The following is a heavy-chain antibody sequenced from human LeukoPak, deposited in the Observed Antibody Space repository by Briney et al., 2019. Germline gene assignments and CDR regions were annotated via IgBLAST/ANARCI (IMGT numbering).Heavy chain of an antibody. CDR1: GFSLSTSGVG. CDR3: AHKVDGDYLRGDNWFDP. Sequence: ESGPTLVKPTQTLTLTCTFSGFSLSTSGVGVGWIRQPPGKALEWLALIYWDDDKRYSPSLKSRLTITKDTSKNQVVLTMTNMDPVDTATYYCAHKVDGDYLRGDNWFDPWGQGTLVTVSS. J-gene: IGHJ5*02. D-gene: IGHD4-17*01. V-gene: IGHV2-5*02. CDR2: IYWDDDK.